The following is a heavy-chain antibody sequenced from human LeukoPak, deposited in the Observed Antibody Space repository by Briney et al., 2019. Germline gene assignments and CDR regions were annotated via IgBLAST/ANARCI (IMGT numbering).Heavy chain of an antibody. CDR2: IIPILGIA. D-gene: IGHD3-22*01. CDR1: GGTFSSYA. CDR3: ARDKYYYDSRSDY. J-gene: IGHJ4*02. V-gene: IGHV1-69*04. Sequence: ASVKVSCKASGGTFSSYAISWVRQAPGQGLEWMGRIIPILGIANYAQKFQGRVTITADKSTSTAYMELSSLRSEDTAVYYCARDKYYYDSRSDYWGQGTLVTVSS.